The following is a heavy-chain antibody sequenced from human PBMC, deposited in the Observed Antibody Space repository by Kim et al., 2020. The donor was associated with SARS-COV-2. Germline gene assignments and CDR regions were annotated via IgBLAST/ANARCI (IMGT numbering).Heavy chain of an antibody. CDR3: ARAVVDTAMAFDY. D-gene: IGHD5-18*01. J-gene: IGHJ4*02. V-gene: IGHV1-69*01. Sequence: AQKFQGRVTITADESTSTAYMELSSLRSEDTAVYYCARAVVDTAMAFDYWGQGTLVTVSS.